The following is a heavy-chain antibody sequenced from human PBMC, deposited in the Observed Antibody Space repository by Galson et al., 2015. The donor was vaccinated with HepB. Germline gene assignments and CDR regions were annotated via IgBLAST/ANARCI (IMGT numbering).Heavy chain of an antibody. D-gene: IGHD3-22*01. CDR2: ISGSGGST. V-gene: IGHV3-23*01. J-gene: IGHJ6*02. CDR1: GFTFSSYA. Sequence: SLRLSCAASGFTFSSYAMSWVRQAPGKGLEWVSAISGSGGSTYYADSVKGRFTISRDNSKNTLYLQMNSLRAEDTAVYYCAKDLGNDYYDSSGDVYYYYGMDVWGQGTTVTVSS. CDR3: AKDLGNDYYDSSGDVYYYYGMDV.